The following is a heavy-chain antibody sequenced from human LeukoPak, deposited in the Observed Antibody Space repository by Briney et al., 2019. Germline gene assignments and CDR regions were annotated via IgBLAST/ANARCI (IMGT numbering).Heavy chain of an antibody. D-gene: IGHD2-2*01. CDR3: ARDLDIVIVPAATGY. Sequence: SETLSLTCTVSGGSISSSSYYWGWIRQPPGTGLEWIGSIYHSASTYYNPSLKSRVTISVDTSKNQFSLKLTSVTAADTAVCYCARDLDIVIVPAATGYWGQGTLVTVSS. V-gene: IGHV4-39*07. CDR2: IYHSAST. CDR1: GGSISSSSYY. J-gene: IGHJ4*02.